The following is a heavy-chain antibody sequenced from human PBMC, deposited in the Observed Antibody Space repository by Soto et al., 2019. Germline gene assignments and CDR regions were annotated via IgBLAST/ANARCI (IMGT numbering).Heavy chain of an antibody. V-gene: IGHV3-30*18. Sequence: PGGSLRLSCAASGFTFSIYGMHWVRHAPGKGLEWVAVISYDGSNKYYADSVKGRFTISRDNSKNTLYLQMNSLRAEDTAVYYCAKLLLWFGEYPKALDYWGQGALVTVSS. CDR2: ISYDGSNK. D-gene: IGHD3-10*01. CDR3: AKLLLWFGEYPKALDY. CDR1: GFTFSIYG. J-gene: IGHJ4*02.